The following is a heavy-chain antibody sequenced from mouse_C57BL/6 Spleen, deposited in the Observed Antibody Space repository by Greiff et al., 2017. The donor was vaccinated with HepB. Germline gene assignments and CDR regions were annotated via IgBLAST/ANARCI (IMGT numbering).Heavy chain of an antibody. V-gene: IGHV1-4*01. CDR3: AKYYALAMDY. Sequence: QVQLQQSGAELARPGASVKMSCKASGYTFTSYTMHWVKQRPGQGLEWIGYINPSSGYTKYNQKFKDKATLTADKSSSTAYMQLSSLTSEDSAVYYCAKYYALAMDYWGQGTSVTVSS. CDR1: GYTFTSYT. CDR2: INPSSGYT. J-gene: IGHJ4*01. D-gene: IGHD1-1*02.